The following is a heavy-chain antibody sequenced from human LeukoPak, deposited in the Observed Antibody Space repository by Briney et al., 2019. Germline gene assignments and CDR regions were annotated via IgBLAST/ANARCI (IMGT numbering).Heavy chain of an antibody. CDR1: GYSFTRNW. D-gene: IGHD4-23*01. CDR2: IYPGDSDT. CDR3: ARRVVNNRNWYFNL. V-gene: IGHV5-51*01. Sequence: GESLKISCKGSGYSFTRNWIGWVRQMPGKGLEWMGIIYPGDSDTRYSPSFQGQVTISADKSINTAYLQWSSLKASDTAMYYCARRVVNNRNWYFNLWGRGTLVTASS. J-gene: IGHJ2*01.